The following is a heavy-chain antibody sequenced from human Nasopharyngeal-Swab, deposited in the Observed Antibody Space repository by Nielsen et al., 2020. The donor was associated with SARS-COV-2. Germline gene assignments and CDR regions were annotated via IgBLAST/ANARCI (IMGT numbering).Heavy chain of an antibody. CDR1: GYSLMSQA. CDR3: VRDDGRSWLLDK. Sequence: ASVKVSCKASGYSLMSQAMHWVRQAPAQRLEWMGWITAANGNTEYSRKFHDRLTLSSDTSANTAYMDLSGLRSEDTAVYYCVRDDGRSWLLDKWGQGTLVTVSA. J-gene: IGHJ4*02. D-gene: IGHD6-13*01. CDR2: ITAANGNT. V-gene: IGHV1-3*01.